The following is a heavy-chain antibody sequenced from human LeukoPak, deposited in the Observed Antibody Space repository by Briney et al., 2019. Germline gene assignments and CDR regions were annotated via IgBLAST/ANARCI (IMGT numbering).Heavy chain of an antibody. CDR3: ARVGCSSTSCYELDNWFDP. Sequence: SETLSLTCPVSGGSISSYYWSWIRQPPGKGLEWIGYIYYSGSTNYNPSLKSRVTISVDTSKNQFSLKLSSVTAADTAVYYCARVGCSSTSCYELDNWFDPWGQGTLVTVSS. D-gene: IGHD2-2*01. CDR2: IYYSGST. CDR1: GGSISSYY. J-gene: IGHJ5*02. V-gene: IGHV4-59*01.